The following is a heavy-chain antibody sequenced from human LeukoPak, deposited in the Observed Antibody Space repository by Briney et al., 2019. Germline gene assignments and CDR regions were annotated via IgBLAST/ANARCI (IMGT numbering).Heavy chain of an antibody. Sequence: GGSLRLSCAASGFTFSSYAMSWVRQAPGKGLEWVSAISGSGGSTYYADSVKGRSTISRDNSKNTLYLQMNSLRAEDTAVYYCAEHRKGDFWSGATGAFDIWGQGTMVTVSS. CDR2: ISGSGGST. CDR3: AEHRKGDFWSGATGAFDI. CDR1: GFTFSSYA. D-gene: IGHD3-3*01. J-gene: IGHJ3*02. V-gene: IGHV3-23*01.